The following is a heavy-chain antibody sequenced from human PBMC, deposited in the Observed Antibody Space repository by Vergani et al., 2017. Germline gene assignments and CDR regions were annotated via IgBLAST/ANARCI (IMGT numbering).Heavy chain of an antibody. D-gene: IGHD2-21*01. J-gene: IGHJ4*02. CDR1: EFTFSDVW. CDR3: YSDYHDY. Sequence: EVQLVESGGGLVKPGGSLRLSCAASEFTFSDVWMSWVRQAPGKGLEWIGKIRSKNDGGTADYAAPLKGRFTISRDDSKDSAFLLVNNLKTEDTAVYFCYSDYHDYWGQGTLVTVSS. CDR2: IRSKNDGGTA. V-gene: IGHV3-15*01.